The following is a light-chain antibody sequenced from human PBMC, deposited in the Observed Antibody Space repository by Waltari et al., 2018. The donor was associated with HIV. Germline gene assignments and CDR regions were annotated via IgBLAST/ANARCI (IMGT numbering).Light chain of an antibody. V-gene: IGKV4-1*01. Sequence: DIVVTQSPDSLAVSLGEKATIKCRSSRPLLYNGVNKNYLSWYQKKPGQPPKLLISWASVRESGVPDRFTGGGSGTDFTLNINNLQAEDVAVYYCQQYYGTPLTFGGGTKIEIK. CDR2: WAS. CDR1: RPLLYNGVNKNY. CDR3: QQYYGTPLT. J-gene: IGKJ4*01.